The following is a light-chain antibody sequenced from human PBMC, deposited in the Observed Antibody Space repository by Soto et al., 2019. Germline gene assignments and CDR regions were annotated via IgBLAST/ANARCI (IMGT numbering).Light chain of an antibody. CDR3: QQYNNWPLT. CDR2: GAS. J-gene: IGKJ4*01. V-gene: IGKV3-15*01. CDR1: QSVSNN. Sequence: EIVMTQSQATLSVSPGESATHSCSASQSVSNNLAWYQQKPGQAPRLLIYGASARATGIPARFSGSGSGTEFTLTISSLQSEDFAVYYCQQYNNWPLTFGGGTKVEIK.